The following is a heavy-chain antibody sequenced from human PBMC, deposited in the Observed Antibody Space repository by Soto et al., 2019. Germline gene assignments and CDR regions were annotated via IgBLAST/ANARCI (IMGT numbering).Heavy chain of an antibody. CDR1: GGSISSYY. CDR2: IYISGST. V-gene: IGHV4-4*07. Sequence: PTETLSLTCTVSGGSISSYYWNWIRQPAGKGLEWIGRIYISGSTIYNPSLKSRVTMSVDTSKNQFSLKLSSVTTADTAVYYCARARMADWFDPWGQGTLVTVSS. J-gene: IGHJ5*02. CDR3: ARARMADWFDP. D-gene: IGHD2-8*01.